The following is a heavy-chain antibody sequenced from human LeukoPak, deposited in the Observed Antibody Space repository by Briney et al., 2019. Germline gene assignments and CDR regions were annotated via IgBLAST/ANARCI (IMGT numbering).Heavy chain of an antibody. CDR2: ISAGGYNT. Sequence: GGSLRLSCAASGFTFSSYAMTWVHQAPGKGLEWVSSISAGGYNTYYADSVRGRFTISRDKSKNTLYLQMNSLRAEDTAVYYCSKDAHISSSTGWGQGTLVTVSS. CDR1: GFTFSSYA. V-gene: IGHV3-23*01. CDR3: SKDAHISSSTG. J-gene: IGHJ4*02. D-gene: IGHD6-13*01.